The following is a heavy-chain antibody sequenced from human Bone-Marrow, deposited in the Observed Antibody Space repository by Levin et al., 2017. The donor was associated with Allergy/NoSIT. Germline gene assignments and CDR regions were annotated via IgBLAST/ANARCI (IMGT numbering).Heavy chain of an antibody. CDR3: ARGGRQQLVRYYYYGMDV. Sequence: GGSLRLSCAASGFTFSSYDMHWVRQATGKGLEWDSAIGTAGDTYYPGSVKGRFTISRENAKNSLYLQMNSLRAGDTAVYYCARGGRQQLVRYYYYGMDVWGQGTTVTVSS. V-gene: IGHV3-13*01. D-gene: IGHD6-13*01. CDR1: GFTFSSYD. J-gene: IGHJ6*02. CDR2: IGTAGDT.